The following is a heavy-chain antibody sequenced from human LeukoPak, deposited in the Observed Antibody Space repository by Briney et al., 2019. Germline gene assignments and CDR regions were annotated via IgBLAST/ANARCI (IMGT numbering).Heavy chain of an antibody. CDR3: ARDRFVVVPAASAYYYGMDV. J-gene: IGHJ6*02. V-gene: IGHV3-11*04. D-gene: IGHD2-2*01. Sequence: SDYYWGWIRQAPGKGLEWVSYISSSGSTIYYADSVKGRFTISRDNAKNSLYLQMNSLRAEDTAVYYCARDRFVVVPAASAYYYGMDVWGQGTTVTVSS. CDR1: SDYY. CDR2: ISSSGSTI.